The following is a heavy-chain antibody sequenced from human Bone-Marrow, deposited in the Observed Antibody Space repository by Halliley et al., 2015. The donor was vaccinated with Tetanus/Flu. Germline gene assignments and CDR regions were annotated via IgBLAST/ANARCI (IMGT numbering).Heavy chain of an antibody. Sequence: EGVSTIGSCSSYYGDSVKGRFTSSRDKSKNTLYRQMTRLRAEDTAIYYCAKNRGVGYSNSYLDNWGQGTLVTGSS. CDR3: AKNRGVGYSNSYLDN. D-gene: IGHD4-4*01. CDR2: IGSCSS. J-gene: IGHJ4*02. V-gene: IGHV3-23*01.